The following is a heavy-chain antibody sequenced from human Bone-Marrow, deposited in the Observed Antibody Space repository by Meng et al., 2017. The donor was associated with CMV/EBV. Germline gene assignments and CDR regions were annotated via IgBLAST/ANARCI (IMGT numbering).Heavy chain of an antibody. Sequence: GGSLRLSCKGSGYSFTSYWIGWVRQMPGKSLEWMGIIYPGDSDTRYSTSFQGQVTISADKSIRTAYLQWSSLKASDTAMYYCARTLTYSNYWGHFDYWGQGTLVTVSS. V-gene: IGHV5-51*01. J-gene: IGHJ4*02. D-gene: IGHD4-11*01. CDR2: IYPGDSDT. CDR1: GYSFTSYW. CDR3: ARTLTYSNYWGHFDY.